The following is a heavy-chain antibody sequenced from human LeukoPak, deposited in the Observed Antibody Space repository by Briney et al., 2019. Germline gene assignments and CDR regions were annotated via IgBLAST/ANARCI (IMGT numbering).Heavy chain of an antibody. Sequence: PGGSLRLSCAASGFTFSNYAMSWVRQAPGKGLEWVSIISTNGGSTYYADSVKGRFTMSRDNSENTLYLQMNSLRAEDTAVYYCAQRAYCSGASCYHHFDYWGQGTLVTVSS. CDR3: AQRAYCSGASCYHHFDY. J-gene: IGHJ4*02. CDR1: GFTFSNYA. CDR2: ISTNGGST. D-gene: IGHD2-15*01. V-gene: IGHV3-23*01.